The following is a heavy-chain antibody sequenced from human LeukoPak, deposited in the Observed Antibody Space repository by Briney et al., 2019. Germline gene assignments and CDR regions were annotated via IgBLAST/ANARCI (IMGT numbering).Heavy chain of an antibody. Sequence: GGSLRLSCAASGFTLSSYWMSWVRQAPGKGLEWVANIKQDGSEKYYVDSVKGRFTISRDNAKNSLYLQMNSLRAEDTAVYYCARSGYSYGYDYFDYWGQGTLVTVSS. CDR1: GFTLSSYW. CDR3: ARSGYSYGYDYFDY. V-gene: IGHV3-7*01. J-gene: IGHJ4*02. CDR2: IKQDGSEK. D-gene: IGHD5-18*01.